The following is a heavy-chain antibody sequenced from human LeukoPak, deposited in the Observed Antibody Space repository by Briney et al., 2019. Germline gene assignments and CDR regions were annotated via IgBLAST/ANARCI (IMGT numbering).Heavy chain of an antibody. CDR3: ARKGAGYSGYGIDY. CDR1: GFTFSSYG. Sequence: GGTLRLSCAASGFTFSSYGMSWVRQAPGKGLEWVSAVSGSGGSTYYADSVKGRFTISRDNSKNTVYLQMNSLRAEDTAVYYCARKGAGYSGYGIDYWGQGTLVTVSS. CDR2: VSGSGGST. J-gene: IGHJ4*02. V-gene: IGHV3-23*01. D-gene: IGHD5-12*01.